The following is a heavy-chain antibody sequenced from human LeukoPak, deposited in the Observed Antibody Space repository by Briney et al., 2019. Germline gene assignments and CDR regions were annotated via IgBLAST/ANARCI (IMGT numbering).Heavy chain of an antibody. J-gene: IGHJ6*02. V-gene: IGHV4-59*08. CDR3: ARLYYYYGRDV. CDR1: GGSLSSYY. CDR2: IYYSGNT. Sequence: PSETLSLTCTVSGGSLSSYYWSWIRQPPGKGLEWIGYIYYSGNTYYNPSLKSRVTISVDTSENQFSLKLSPVTAADTAVYYCARLYYYYGRDVWGQGTTVTVSS.